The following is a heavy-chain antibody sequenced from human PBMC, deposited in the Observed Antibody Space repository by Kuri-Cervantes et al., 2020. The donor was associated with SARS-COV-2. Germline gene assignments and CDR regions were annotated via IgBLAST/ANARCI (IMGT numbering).Heavy chain of an antibody. Sequence: SQTLSLTCAVYGGSFSGYYWSWIRQPPGKGPEWIGEINHSGSTNYNPSLKSRVTISVDTSKNQFSLKLSSVTAADTAVYYCARHVSEDIVVVVAAIGAFDIWGQGTMVTVSS. V-gene: IGHV4-34*01. J-gene: IGHJ3*02. CDR1: GGSFSGYY. CDR3: ARHVSEDIVVVVAAIGAFDI. CDR2: INHSGST. D-gene: IGHD2-15*01.